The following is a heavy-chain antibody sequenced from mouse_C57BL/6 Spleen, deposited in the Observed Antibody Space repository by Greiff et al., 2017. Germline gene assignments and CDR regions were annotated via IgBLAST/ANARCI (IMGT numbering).Heavy chain of an antibody. D-gene: IGHD3-2*02. CDR1: GYTFTDYY. V-gene: IGHV1-75*01. Sequence: VQLQQSGPELVKPGASVKISCKASGYTFTDYYINWVKQRPGQGLEWIGWIFPGSGSTYYNEKFKGKATLTVDKSSSTAYMLLSSLTSEDSAVYVCASRGRVEAQALDYWGQGTTLTVSS. J-gene: IGHJ2*01. CDR3: ASRGRVEAQALDY. CDR2: IFPGSGST.